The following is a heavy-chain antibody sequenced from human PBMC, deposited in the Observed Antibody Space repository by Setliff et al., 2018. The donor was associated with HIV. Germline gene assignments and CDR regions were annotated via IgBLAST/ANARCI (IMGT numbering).Heavy chain of an antibody. V-gene: IGHV4-59*01. CDR3: ARDPPGYGDSKDY. CDR1: GFIFSSYA. J-gene: IGHJ4*02. Sequence: PSETLSLSCAASGFIFSSYAMSWVRQAPGKGLEWPGYIYYSGSTTYNPSLRSRVTISIDTSKNQFSLNLRSVTAADTAVYYCARDPPGYGDSKDYWGQGKLVTVSS. D-gene: IGHD4-17*01. CDR2: IYYSGST.